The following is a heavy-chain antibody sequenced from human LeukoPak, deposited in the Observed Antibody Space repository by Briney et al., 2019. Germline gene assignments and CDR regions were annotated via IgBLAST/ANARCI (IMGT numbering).Heavy chain of an antibody. J-gene: IGHJ4*02. CDR1: GGSISSGGYY. CDR2: INHSGST. V-gene: IGHV4-30-2*01. D-gene: IGHD6-19*01. CDR3: ARELIAVAGTGGDY. Sequence: KTSQTLSLTCAVSGGSISSGGYYWSWIRQPPGKGLEWIGEINHSGSTNYNPSLKSRVTISVDTSKNQFSLKLSSVTAADTAVYYCARELIAVAGTGGDYWGQGTLVTVSS.